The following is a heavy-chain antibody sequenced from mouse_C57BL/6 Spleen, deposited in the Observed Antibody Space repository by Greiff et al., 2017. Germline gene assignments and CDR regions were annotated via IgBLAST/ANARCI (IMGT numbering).Heavy chain of an antibody. CDR1: GYAFSSSW. CDR2: IYPGDGDT. V-gene: IGHV1-82*01. CDR3: ARFGKND. Sequence: QVQLQQSGPELVKPGASVKISCKASGYAFSSSWMNWVKQRPGKGLEWIGRIYPGDGDTNYNGKFKGKATLTADKSSSTAYMQLSSLTSEDSAVYFCARFGKNDWGQGTTLTVSS. J-gene: IGHJ2*01. D-gene: IGHD2-1*01.